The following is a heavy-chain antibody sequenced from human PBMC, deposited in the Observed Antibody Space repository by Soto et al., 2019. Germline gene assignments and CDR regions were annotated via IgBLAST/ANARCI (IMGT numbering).Heavy chain of an antibody. CDR1: WNSGSSNRSA. J-gene: IGHJ6*02. V-gene: IGHV6-1*01. CDR2: TYYRSKWYN. Sequence: SQPLSLTCVISWNSGSSNRSAWIWVRQSPSRGLEWLGRTYYRSKWYNDYALSVKSRITIKPDTSKNQFSLHLDSVIPEDSAVYYCAGVASFRGMDVWGQGTPVTVSS. D-gene: IGHD2-21*01. CDR3: AGVASFRGMDV.